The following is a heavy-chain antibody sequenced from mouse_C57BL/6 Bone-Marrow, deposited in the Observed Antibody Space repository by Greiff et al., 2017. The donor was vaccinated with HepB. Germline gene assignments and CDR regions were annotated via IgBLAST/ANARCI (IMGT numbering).Heavy chain of an antibody. CDR2: IDPSDSET. J-gene: IGHJ4*01. CDR1: GYTFTSYW. V-gene: IGHV1-52*01. Sequence: QVQLQQPGAELVRPGSSVKLSCKASGYTFTSYWMHWVKQRPIQGLEWIGNIDPSDSETHYNQKFKDKATLTVDKSSSTAYMQLSSLTSEDSAVYYCAIYYPFYYYAMDDWGQGTSVTVSS. CDR3: AIYYPFYYYAMDD. D-gene: IGHD1-1*01.